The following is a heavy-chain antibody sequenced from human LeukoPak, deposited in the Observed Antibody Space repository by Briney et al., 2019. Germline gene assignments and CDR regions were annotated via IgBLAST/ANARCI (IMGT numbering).Heavy chain of an antibody. V-gene: IGHV4-59*01. CDR2: IHYSGTT. CDR3: ARLRGTLERKWKLDY. D-gene: IGHD1-26*01. CDR1: GGSLSSYY. Sequence: SETLSLTCTVSGGSLSSYYCSWIRQPPGQGLEGIGYIHYSGTTSYNPSLTRRVTISVATSENQVSLRLHSVTTADTAVYFCARLRGTLERKWKLDYWGQGTLVTVSS. J-gene: IGHJ4*02.